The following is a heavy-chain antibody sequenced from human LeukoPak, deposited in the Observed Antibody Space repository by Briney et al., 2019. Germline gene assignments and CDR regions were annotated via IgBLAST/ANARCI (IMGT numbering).Heavy chain of an antibody. CDR3: AGRGGYGDCSFDP. V-gene: IGHV4-30-2*01. Sequence: PSETLSLTCAVSGGSISSGGYSWSWIRQPPGKGLEWIGYIYHSGSTYYNPSLKSRVTISVDRSKNKFSLKLSSVTAEDTAVYYCAGRGGYGDCSFDPWGQGTLVTVSS. J-gene: IGHJ5*02. D-gene: IGHD4-17*01. CDR2: IYHSGST. CDR1: GGSISSGGYS.